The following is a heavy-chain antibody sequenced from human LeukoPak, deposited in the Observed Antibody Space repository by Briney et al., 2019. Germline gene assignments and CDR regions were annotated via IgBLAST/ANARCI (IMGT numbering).Heavy chain of an antibody. CDR1: GINFRGYW. CDR3: ARDLGHTGYDLYDY. D-gene: IGHD5-12*01. CDR2: MEQDGSEK. J-gene: IGHJ4*02. V-gene: IGHV3-7*01. Sequence: GGSLRLSCAVSGINFRGYWMAWVRQAPGKGLEWVANMEQDGSEKYYVDSVKGRFTISRDNAKNSLYLEMNSLRVEDTAVYYCARDLGHTGYDLYDYWGQETLVTVSS.